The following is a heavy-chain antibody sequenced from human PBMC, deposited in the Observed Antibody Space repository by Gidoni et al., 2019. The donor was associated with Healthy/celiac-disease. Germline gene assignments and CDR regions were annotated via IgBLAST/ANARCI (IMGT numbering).Heavy chain of an antibody. D-gene: IGHD2-2*01. CDR1: GGTFSSYA. Sequence: QVQLVQSGAAVKKPGSSVKVSCKASGGTFSSYAISWVRQAPGQGLEWMGGIIPIFGTANYAQKFQGRVTITADESTSTAYMELSSLRSEDTAVYYCARSRYCSSTSCYYYYGMDVWGQGTTVTVSS. CDR3: ARSRYCSSTSCYYYYGMDV. V-gene: IGHV1-69*01. J-gene: IGHJ6*02. CDR2: IIPIFGTA.